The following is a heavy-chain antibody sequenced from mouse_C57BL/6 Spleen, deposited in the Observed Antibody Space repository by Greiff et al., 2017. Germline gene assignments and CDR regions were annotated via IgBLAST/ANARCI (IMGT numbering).Heavy chain of an antibody. Sequence: DVLLVESGGGLVKPGGSLKLSCAASGFTFSDYGMHWVRQAPEQGLEWVAYISSGSSNIYYADTVKGPFTISRDNAKNTLFLQMTSLRSEDTAMYYCARRDYYGSCGYWGKGTTLTVSS. D-gene: IGHD1-1*01. J-gene: IGHJ2*01. CDR2: ISSGSSNI. CDR1: GFTFSDYG. CDR3: ARRDYYGSCGY. V-gene: IGHV5-17*01.